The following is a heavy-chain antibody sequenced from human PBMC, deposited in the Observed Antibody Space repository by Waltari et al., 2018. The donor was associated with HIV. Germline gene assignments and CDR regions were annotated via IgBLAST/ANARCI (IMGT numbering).Heavy chain of an antibody. J-gene: IGHJ4*02. Sequence: EVQLVQSGAQVKKPGESLKISCKPSGYRFTTYWIGWVRQLPGKGLEWMGIIYPGYSDTRYSPSFQGQVTISADKSISTAYLQWSSLQASDTAMYYCTKGMYANEDYFGYWGQGTLVTVSS. CDR2: IYPGYSDT. D-gene: IGHD2-8*01. V-gene: IGHV5-51*03. CDR3: TKGMYANEDYFGY. CDR1: GYRFTTYW.